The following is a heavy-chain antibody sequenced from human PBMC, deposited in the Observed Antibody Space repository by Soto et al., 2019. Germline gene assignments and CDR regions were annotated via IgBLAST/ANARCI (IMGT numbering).Heavy chain of an antibody. D-gene: IGHD4-17*01. Sequence: EASVKVSCKASGYTFTSYGISWVRQAPGQGLEWMGWISAYNGNTNYAQKLQGRVTMTTDTSTSTAYMELRSLRSDDTAVYYCASLTDYGGNSGPTWFDPWGQGTLVTVSS. CDR1: GYTFTSYG. CDR2: ISAYNGNT. J-gene: IGHJ5*02. CDR3: ASLTDYGGNSGPTWFDP. V-gene: IGHV1-18*01.